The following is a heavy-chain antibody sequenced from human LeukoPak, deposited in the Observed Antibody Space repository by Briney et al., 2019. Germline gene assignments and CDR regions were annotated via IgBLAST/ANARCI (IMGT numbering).Heavy chain of an antibody. CDR1: GFTFSSYA. CDR3: ARFYPRSYSSSWYTNYWFDP. V-gene: IGHV3-30-3*01. CDR2: ISYDGSNK. J-gene: IGHJ5*02. Sequence: GGSLRLSCAASGFTFSSYAMHWVRQAPGKGLEWVAVISYDGSNKYYADSVKGRFTISRDNSKNTLYLQMNSLRAEDTAVYYCARFYPRSYSSSWYTNYWFDPWGQGTLVTVSS. D-gene: IGHD6-13*01.